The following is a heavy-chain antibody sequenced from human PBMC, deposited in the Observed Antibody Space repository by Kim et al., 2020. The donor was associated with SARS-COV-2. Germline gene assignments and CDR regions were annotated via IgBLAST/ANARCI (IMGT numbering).Heavy chain of an antibody. CDR3: ATARYYDSSGYYTFDY. V-gene: IGHV1-3*01. D-gene: IGHD3-22*01. J-gene: IGHJ4*02. Sequence: QKFQGRVTITRDTSASTAYMELSSLGSEDTAVYYCATARYYDSSGYYTFDYWGQGTLVTVSS.